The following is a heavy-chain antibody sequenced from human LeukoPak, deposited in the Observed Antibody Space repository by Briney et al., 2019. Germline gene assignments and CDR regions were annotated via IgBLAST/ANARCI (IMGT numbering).Heavy chain of an antibody. CDR1: GFTFSSYA. CDR3: AKLPYRGYYDSSGYFDY. Sequence: PGGSLRLSCAASGFTFSSYAMSWVRQAPGKGLEWVSATSGSGDSTYYADSVKGRFTFSRDNSKNTLYLQMNSLRADDTAVYYCAKLPYRGYYDSSGYFDYWGQGTLVTVSS. J-gene: IGHJ4*02. V-gene: IGHV3-23*01. D-gene: IGHD3-22*01. CDR2: TSGSGDST.